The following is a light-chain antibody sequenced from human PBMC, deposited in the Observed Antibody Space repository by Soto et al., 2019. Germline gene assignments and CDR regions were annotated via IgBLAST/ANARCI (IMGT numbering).Light chain of an antibody. CDR1: QSVSSN. Sequence: EIVMTQSPATLSVSPGERATLSCRASQSVSSNLAWSQQKPGLAPRLLIYGASTRATGIPARFSGSGSGTEFTLTISSPQSEDLAVYYWQQYNNWPPLTFGGGTKVAIK. CDR2: GAS. CDR3: QQYNNWPPLT. V-gene: IGKV3-15*01. J-gene: IGKJ4*02.